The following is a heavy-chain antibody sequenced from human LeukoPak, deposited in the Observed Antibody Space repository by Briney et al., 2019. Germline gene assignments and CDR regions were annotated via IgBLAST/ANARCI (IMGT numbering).Heavy chain of an antibody. CDR1: GFTFSSYS. V-gene: IGHV3-48*01. CDR2: ISSSSSTI. D-gene: IGHD3-10*01. J-gene: IGHJ4*02. CDR3: AKDGVRGVRTVSTQYYFDY. Sequence: PGGSLRLSCAASGFTFSSYSMNWVRQAPGKGLEWVSYISSSSSTIYYADSVKGRFTISRDNAKNSLYLQMNSLRAEDTAVYYCAKDGVRGVRTVSTQYYFDYWGQGTLVTVSS.